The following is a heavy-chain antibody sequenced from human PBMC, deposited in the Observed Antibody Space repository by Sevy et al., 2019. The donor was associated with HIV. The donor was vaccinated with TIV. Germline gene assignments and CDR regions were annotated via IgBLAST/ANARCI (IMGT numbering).Heavy chain of an antibody. Sequence: ETLSLTCTVSGNSIGSSTYYWGWIRQHPGKGLEWIGSIYYSGSTYHNPSLKSRVTTSVDTSKNHFSLKLSSVTASDTAVYYCVSHNWNGDYFDYWGQGTLVTVSS. D-gene: IGHD1-1*01. CDR2: IYYSGST. V-gene: IGHV4-39*02. CDR3: VSHNWNGDYFDY. CDR1: GNSIGSSTYY. J-gene: IGHJ4*02.